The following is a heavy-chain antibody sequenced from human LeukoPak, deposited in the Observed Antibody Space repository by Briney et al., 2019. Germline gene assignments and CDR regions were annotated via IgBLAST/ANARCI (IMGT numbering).Heavy chain of an antibody. CDR3: ARVGKGRGYYFDY. CDR1: GGTFSSYA. J-gene: IGHJ4*02. D-gene: IGHD1-26*01. V-gene: IGHV1-69*05. CDR2: IIPIFGTA. Sequence: SVKVSCKASGGTFSSYAISRVRQAPGQGLEWMGGIIPIFGTANYAQKFQGRVTITTDESTSTAYMELSSLRSEDTAVYYCARVGKGRGYYFDYWGQGTLVTVSS.